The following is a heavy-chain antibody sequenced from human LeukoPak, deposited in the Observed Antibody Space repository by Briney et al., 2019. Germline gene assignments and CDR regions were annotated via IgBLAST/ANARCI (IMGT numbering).Heavy chain of an antibody. CDR1: GFTFSSYW. V-gene: IGHV3-7*01. CDR3: VRGCGRAQCPYFFDS. CDR2: IRQDGNEK. J-gene: IGHJ4*02. D-gene: IGHD2-21*01. Sequence: GGSLRLSCAASGFTFSSYWMSWVRRAPGKGLEWVATIRQDGNEKHYVDSMKGRSTISRDNDKDSLYLQLNSLRAEDTAFYYCVRGCGRAQCPYFFDSWGQRTLVTVSS.